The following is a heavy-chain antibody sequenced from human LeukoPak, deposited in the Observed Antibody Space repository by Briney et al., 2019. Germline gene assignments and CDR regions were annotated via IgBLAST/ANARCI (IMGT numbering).Heavy chain of an antibody. D-gene: IGHD5-12*01. CDR3: AKLSGYDFYYYYGMDV. CDR2: IRYEERNK. J-gene: IGHJ6*02. V-gene: IGHV3-30*02. Sequence: GGSLRLSCAATGFTFSSYGMHWVRQAPGKGLEGVAFIRYEERNKFYADTVKGRFTISIDNSKNTLYLHMNSLGAEDTAVYYCAKLSGYDFYYYYGMDVWGQGTTVTVSS. CDR1: GFTFSSYG.